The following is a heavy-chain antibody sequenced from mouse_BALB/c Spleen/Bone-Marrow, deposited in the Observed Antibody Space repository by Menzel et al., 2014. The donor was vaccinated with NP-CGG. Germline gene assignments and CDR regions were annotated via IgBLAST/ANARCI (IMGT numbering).Heavy chain of an antibody. D-gene: IGHD4-1*01. CDR3: ARRGTGVDY. CDR2: IYPGGGYT. CDR1: GYTFTNYW. Sequence: VKLQESRAELVRPGTSVKISCKASGYTFTNYWLGWVKQRPGHGLEWIGDIYPGGGYTNYNEKFKGKATLTADTSSSTAYMQLSSLTSEDSAVYFCARRGTGVDYWGQGTTLTVSS. J-gene: IGHJ2*01. V-gene: IGHV1-63*02.